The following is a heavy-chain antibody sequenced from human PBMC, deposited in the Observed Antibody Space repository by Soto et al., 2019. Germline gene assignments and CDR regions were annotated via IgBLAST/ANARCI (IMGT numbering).Heavy chain of an antibody. CDR1: GYTFTGYY. Sequence: ASVKVSCKASGYTFTGYYMHWVRQAPGQGLEWMGWINPNSGNTNYAQKLQGRVTMTTDTSTRTAYMELRSLRSDDTAVYYCARDGDPYCGGDCYNWFDPWGQGTLVTVSS. V-gene: IGHV1-18*04. J-gene: IGHJ5*02. CDR3: ARDGDPYCGGDCYNWFDP. CDR2: INPNSGNT. D-gene: IGHD2-21*02.